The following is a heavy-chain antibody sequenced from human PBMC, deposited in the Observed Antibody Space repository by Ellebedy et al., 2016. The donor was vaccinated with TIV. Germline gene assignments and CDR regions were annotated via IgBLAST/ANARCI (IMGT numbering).Heavy chain of an antibody. CDR1: GYTFSRYY. CDR3: ARDNFQIGVRGVSRHPGGMDV. J-gene: IGHJ6*02. CDR2: LNPSAGRA. D-gene: IGHD3-10*01. V-gene: IGHV1-46*01. Sequence: AASVKVSCKASGYTFSRYYIHWVRQAPGQGLEWMGVLNPSAGRATYTQRFQGRVTMTRATSTSTVAMELNSLRSEDTGVYFCARDNFQIGVRGVSRHPGGMDVWGQGTTVTVSS.